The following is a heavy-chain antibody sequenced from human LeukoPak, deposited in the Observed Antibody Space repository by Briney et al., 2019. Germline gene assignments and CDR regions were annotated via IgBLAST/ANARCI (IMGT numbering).Heavy chain of an antibody. CDR1: GYTFTGYY. V-gene: IGHV1-2*02. Sequence: ASVKVSCKASGYTFTGYYMHWVRRAPGQGLEWMGWINPNSGDRNYAQKFQGRVTMTRDTSISTAYMELSGLRSDDTAAYYCARDLTVQAAASIVYYFDYWGQGTLVTVSS. J-gene: IGHJ4*02. D-gene: IGHD6-13*01. CDR2: INPNSGDR. CDR3: ARDLTVQAAASIVYYFDY.